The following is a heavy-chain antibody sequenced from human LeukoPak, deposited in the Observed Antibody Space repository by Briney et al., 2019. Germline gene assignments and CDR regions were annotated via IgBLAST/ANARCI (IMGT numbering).Heavy chain of an antibody. CDR2: ISGSGGST. CDR3: AKTGRGTTTFHYFDY. V-gene: IGHV3-23*01. CDR1: GFTFSSYA. J-gene: IGHJ4*02. Sequence: GGSLRLSCVASGFTFSSYAMSWVRQAPGKGLEWVSVISGSGGSTYHADSVKGRFTISRDNSKNTLFLQMNSLRAEDTAVNYCAKTGRGTTTFHYFDYWGQGTLVTVSS. D-gene: IGHD1-26*01.